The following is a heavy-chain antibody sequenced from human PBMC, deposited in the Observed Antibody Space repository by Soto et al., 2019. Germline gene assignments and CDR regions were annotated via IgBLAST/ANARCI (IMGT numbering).Heavy chain of an antibody. J-gene: IGHJ5*02. CDR1: RGSVISNCHY. Sequence: SDTLSLTCSVSRGSVISNCHYWVWIRQSPGKGLEWIGSKYHSGSTYYNPSLESRVTMSVDTSRNQFSLKLSSVTAEDTAVYDCVRHPLGIDWFDPWGQGTLVTVSS. D-gene: IGHD2-15*01. CDR3: VRHPLGIDWFDP. CDR2: KYHSGST. V-gene: IGHV4-39*01.